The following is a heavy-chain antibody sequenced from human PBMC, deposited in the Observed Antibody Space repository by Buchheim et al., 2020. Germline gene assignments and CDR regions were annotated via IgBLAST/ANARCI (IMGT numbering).Heavy chain of an antibody. CDR3: VRQNWYSGITMVRGVIRGTRYYYGMDV. D-gene: IGHD3-10*01. CDR2: VSWNGSRT. Sequence: EVQLVESGGGLVQPGGSLRLSCAASGFTFSNSDMNWVHQAPGKGLEWVSGVSWNGSRTHYADSVKGRFIISRDNSRNTLYLQTNSLRAEDTAVYYCVRQNWYSGITMVRGVIRGTRYYYGMDVWGQGTT. CDR1: GFTFSNSD. V-gene: IGHV3-35*01. J-gene: IGHJ6*02.